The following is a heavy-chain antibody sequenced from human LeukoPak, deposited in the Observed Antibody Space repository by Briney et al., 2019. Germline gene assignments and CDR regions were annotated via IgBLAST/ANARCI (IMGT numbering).Heavy chain of an antibody. J-gene: IGHJ4*02. V-gene: IGHV4-34*01. CDR2: INHSGST. Sequence: PGGSLRLSCAASGFTFSSYSMNWVRQAPGKGLEWIGEINHSGSTNYNPSLKSRVTISVDTSKNQFSLKLSSVTAADTAVYYCARLGARVQLWKRNYYFDYWGQGTLVTVSS. D-gene: IGHD5-18*01. CDR1: GFTFSSYS. CDR3: ARLGARVQLWKRNYYFDY.